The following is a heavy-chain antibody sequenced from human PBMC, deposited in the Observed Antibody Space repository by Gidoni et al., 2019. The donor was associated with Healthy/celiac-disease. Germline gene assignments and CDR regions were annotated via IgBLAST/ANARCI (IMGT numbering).Heavy chain of an antibody. V-gene: IGHV3-21*01. CDR1: GFTFSSYS. D-gene: IGHD5-12*01. Sequence: EVQLVESGGGLVKPGGSLRLSCAASGFTFSSYSMNWVRQAPGKGLEWFSSISSSSSYIYYADSVKGRFTISRDNAKNSLYLQMNSLRAQDTAVYYCARDKWLRFPFDYWGQGTLVTVSS. J-gene: IGHJ4*02. CDR3: ARDKWLRFPFDY. CDR2: ISSSSSYI.